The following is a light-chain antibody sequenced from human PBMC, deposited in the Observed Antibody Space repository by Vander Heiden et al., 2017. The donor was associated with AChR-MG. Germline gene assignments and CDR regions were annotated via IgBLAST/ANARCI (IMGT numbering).Light chain of an antibody. CDR1: SSNIGSNS. Sequence: HSALAQPPSPSRTPGQRVTVSCSGSSSNIGSNSVNWYQQVPGRAPKLLIHSDDHRPSGVPDRFSGSRSGTSASLAITGLQSEDEAVYYCATWDDSLTAYFFGPGTTVTVL. V-gene: IGLV1-44*01. CDR2: SDD. J-gene: IGLJ1*01. CDR3: ATWDDSLTAYF.